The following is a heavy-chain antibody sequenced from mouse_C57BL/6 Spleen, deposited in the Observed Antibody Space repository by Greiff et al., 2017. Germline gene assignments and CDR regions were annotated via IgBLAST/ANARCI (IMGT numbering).Heavy chain of an antibody. Sequence: EVKLVESGGGLVQPGGSLSLSCAASGFTFTDYYMSWVRQPPGKALEWVGFIRNKANGYTTEYSASVKGRFTIARDNSQSILYLQMNALRAEESATYYCARPSPWDVRYFDVWGKGTTVTVSS. J-gene: IGHJ1*03. CDR3: ARPSPWDVRYFDV. V-gene: IGHV7-3*01. D-gene: IGHD4-1*01. CDR2: IRNKANGYTT. CDR1: GFTFTDYY.